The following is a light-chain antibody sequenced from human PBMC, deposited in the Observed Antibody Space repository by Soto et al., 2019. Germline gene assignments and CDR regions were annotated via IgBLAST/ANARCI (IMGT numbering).Light chain of an antibody. V-gene: IGKV3-15*01. CDR2: GAS. J-gene: IGKJ1*01. CDR3: QQYKDWWT. Sequence: VVMTQSPVTLSVSPGDRATLSCRASQNVNNNLAWYQQKPGQAPRLLIYGASTRATGVPARFSGSGSGTEFTLTISSLQSGDLAVYYCQQYKDWWTFGQGTKVAIK. CDR1: QNVNNN.